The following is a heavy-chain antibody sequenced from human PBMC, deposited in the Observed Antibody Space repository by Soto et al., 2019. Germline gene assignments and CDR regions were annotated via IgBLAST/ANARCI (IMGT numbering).Heavy chain of an antibody. CDR2: ISAYNGNT. V-gene: IGHV1-18*01. CDR3: ARVVLLWFGELLSPATNWFDP. D-gene: IGHD3-10*01. Sequence: GASVKVSCKASGYTFTSYGISWVRQAPGQGLEWMGWISAYNGNTNYAQKLQGRVTMTTDTSTSTAYMELRSLRSDDTAVYYCARVVLLWFGELLSPATNWFDPWGQGTLVTVSS. J-gene: IGHJ5*02. CDR1: GYTFTSYG.